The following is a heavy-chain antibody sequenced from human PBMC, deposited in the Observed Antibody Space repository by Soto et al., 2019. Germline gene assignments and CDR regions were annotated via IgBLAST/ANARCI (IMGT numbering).Heavy chain of an antibody. V-gene: IGHV4-61*01. CDR3: TRGGDAYKNGH. D-gene: IGHD2-21*01. J-gene: IGHJ4*02. Sequence: QVQLQESGPGLVKPSETLSLTCTVPGGSVSIGTYYWSWIRQPPGKGLEWIGFLHNSGSTNYNPSLKSRVNVSVATSKHQFSLKLTSVNAADTDVYYCTRGGDAYKNGHWGQGTLVTVSS. CDR2: LHNSGST. CDR1: GGSVSIGTYY.